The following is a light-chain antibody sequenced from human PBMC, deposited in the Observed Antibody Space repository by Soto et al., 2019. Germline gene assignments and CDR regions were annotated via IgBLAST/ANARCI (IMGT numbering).Light chain of an antibody. CDR2: DNS. V-gene: IGLV1-51*01. CDR3: GTWDSSLSAVV. Sequence: QSVLTQPPSVSAAPGQTVTISCSGSSSNIGINFVSWYQQLPGTAPKLLIYDNSNRPSGIPDRFSGSKSGTSATLGITGLQTGDEADYYCGTWDSSLSAVVFGGGTKLTVL. CDR1: SSNIGINF. J-gene: IGLJ2*01.